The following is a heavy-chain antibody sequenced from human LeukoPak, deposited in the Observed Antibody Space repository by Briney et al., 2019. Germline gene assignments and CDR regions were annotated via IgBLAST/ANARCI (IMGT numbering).Heavy chain of an antibody. Sequence: ASVKVSCKASGYTSIRHYIHWVRQAPGQGLQWMGLIKPGGGDTRYGEKFQDRVTMTRDTSTSTAYMELRSLRSDDTAVYYCARDAFGRVYAIMGRNWYFDLWGRGTLVTVSS. CDR3: ARDAFGRVYAIMGRNWYFDL. D-gene: IGHD2-8*01. CDR1: GYTSIRHY. V-gene: IGHV1-46*01. J-gene: IGHJ2*01. CDR2: IKPGGGDT.